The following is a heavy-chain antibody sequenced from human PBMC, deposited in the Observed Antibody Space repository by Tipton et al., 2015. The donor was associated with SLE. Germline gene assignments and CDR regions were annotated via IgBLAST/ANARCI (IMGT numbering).Heavy chain of an antibody. CDR2: ISAYNDNT. CDR3: ARSKDYSTSDYYYYMDV. Sequence: QSGAEVKKPGASVKVSCKASGYTFTSYGISWVRQAPGQGLEWMGWISAYNDNTNYAQKLQGRVIMTTDTSTSTAYMELRSLRSDDTAVYYCARSKDYSTSDYYYYMDVWGKGTTVTVSS. J-gene: IGHJ6*03. CDR1: GYTFTSYG. D-gene: IGHD6-13*01. V-gene: IGHV1-18*01.